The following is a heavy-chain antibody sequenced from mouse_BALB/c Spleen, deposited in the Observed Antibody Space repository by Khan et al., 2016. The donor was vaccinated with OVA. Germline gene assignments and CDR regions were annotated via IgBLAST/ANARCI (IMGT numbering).Heavy chain of an antibody. CDR1: GYTFTSYY. CDR2: INPSNGGA. J-gene: IGHJ3*01. D-gene: IGHD3-1*01. Sequence: QVQLQQPGAELVKPGASVKLSCKASGYTFTSYYMYWVKQRPGQGLEWIGGINPSNGGANFNEKFKSRATLTVDKSSSTAYLPLSSLPSEASAVYYSTRSGYGGFAYWGQGTLVTVSA. CDR3: TRSGYGGFAY. V-gene: IGHV1S81*02.